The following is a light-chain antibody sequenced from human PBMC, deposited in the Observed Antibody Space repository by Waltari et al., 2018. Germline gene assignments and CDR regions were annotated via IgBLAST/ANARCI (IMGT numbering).Light chain of an antibody. CDR2: WAS. V-gene: IGKV4-1*01. CDR1: QSVFYSAINKNY. CDR3: QQYYSTPPIT. Sequence: DIVMTQSPDSLAVSLGERATINCKSSQSVFYSAINKNYLAWYQQKPGQPPKLLIYWASTRESGVPDRFTGSGSRTDFTLTISSLQAEDVAVYYCQQYYSTPPITFGQGTRLEIK. J-gene: IGKJ5*01.